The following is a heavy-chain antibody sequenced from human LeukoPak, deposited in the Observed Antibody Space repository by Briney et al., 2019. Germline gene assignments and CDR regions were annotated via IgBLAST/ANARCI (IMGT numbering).Heavy chain of an antibody. CDR3: ARREGGSGGRFWFDP. CDR2: IYYSGST. Sequence: PSETLSLTCTVSGGSISSYYWSWIRQPLGKGLEWIGYIYYSGSTNYNPSLKSRVTISVDTSKNQFSLKLSSVTAADTAVYYCARREGGSGGRFWFDPWGQGTLVTVSS. CDR1: GGSISSYY. D-gene: IGHD3-10*01. V-gene: IGHV4-59*08. J-gene: IGHJ5*02.